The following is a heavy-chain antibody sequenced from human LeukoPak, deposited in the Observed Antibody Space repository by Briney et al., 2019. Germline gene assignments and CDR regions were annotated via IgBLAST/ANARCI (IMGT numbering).Heavy chain of an antibody. CDR2: TYSGGYT. J-gene: IGHJ4*02. CDR3: ARAPSTVRSWYYFDY. V-gene: IGHV3-66*01. D-gene: IGHD6-13*01. Sequence: QSGGSLRLSCAASGLTVSSTYMSWVRQAPGKGLEWVSVTYSGGYTNYADSVMGRFTISRDNSKNTLYLQMSGLRAEDTAVYYCARAPSTVRSWYYFDYWGQGTLVTVSS. CDR1: GLTVSSTY.